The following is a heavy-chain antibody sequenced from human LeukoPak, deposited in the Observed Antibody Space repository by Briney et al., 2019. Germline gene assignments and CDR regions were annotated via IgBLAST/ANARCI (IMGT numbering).Heavy chain of an antibody. V-gene: IGHV4-61*01. J-gene: IGHJ5*02. Sequence: PSETLSLTCTVSGGSVSSGSYYWSWIRQPPGKGLEWIGYSYYSGSTNYNPSLKSRVIISGDTSKNQFSLKLSSVTAADTAVYYCARGVGSSSWYDPWGQGTLVTVSS. CDR3: ARGVGSSSWYDP. D-gene: IGHD6-13*01. CDR2: SYYSGST. CDR1: GGSVSSGSYY.